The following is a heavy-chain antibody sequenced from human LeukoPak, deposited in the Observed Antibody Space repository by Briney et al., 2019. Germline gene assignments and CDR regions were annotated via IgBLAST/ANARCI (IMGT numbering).Heavy chain of an antibody. CDR2: IYHSGST. D-gene: IGHD3-9*01. J-gene: IGHJ5*02. CDR1: GGPISSSNW. CDR3: ARASNYDILTGYLYGWANWFDP. Sequence: SGTLSLTCAVSGGPISSSNWWSWIRQPPGKGLEWIGEIYHSGSTNYNPSLKSQVTISVDKSKTQFSLKLSSVTAADTAVYYCARASNYDILTGYLYGWANWFDPWGQGTLVTVSS. V-gene: IGHV4-4*02.